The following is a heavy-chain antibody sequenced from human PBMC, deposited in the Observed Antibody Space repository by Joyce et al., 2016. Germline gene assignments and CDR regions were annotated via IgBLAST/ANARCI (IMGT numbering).Heavy chain of an antibody. CDR1: GFTFSHYN. Sequence: EVQLVESGGGLVKPGGSLRLSCVGSGFTFSHYNMNWVRQAPGKGLEWVSSISSSTSYIYYADSVRGRFTISRDNAKSSLFLQMNSLRAEDSAVYYCAKGPAAVGEYFHHWGQGTPVTVSS. D-gene: IGHD2-2*01. J-gene: IGHJ1*01. V-gene: IGHV3-21*02. CDR2: ISSSTSYI. CDR3: AKGPAAVGEYFHH.